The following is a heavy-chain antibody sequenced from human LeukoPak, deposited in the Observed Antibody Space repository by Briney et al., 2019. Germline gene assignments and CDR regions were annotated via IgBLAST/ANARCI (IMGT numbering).Heavy chain of an antibody. V-gene: IGHV1-2*02. D-gene: IGHD5-18*01. CDR2: INPNSGAT. Sequence: ASVKVSCKASGYTFTGYYMHWVRQAPGQGLEWMGWINPNSGATNYAQKFQGRVTMTRDTSISTAYMELSRLRSDDTAVYYCARGLRGYSYGLTYDAFDIWGQGTMVTVSS. CDR1: GYTFTGYY. J-gene: IGHJ3*02. CDR3: ARGLRGYSYGLTYDAFDI.